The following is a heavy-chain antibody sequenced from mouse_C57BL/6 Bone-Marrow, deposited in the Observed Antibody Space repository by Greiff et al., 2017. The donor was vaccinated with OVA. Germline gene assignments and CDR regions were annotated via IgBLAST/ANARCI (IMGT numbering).Heavy chain of an antibody. D-gene: IGHD1-1*01. CDR1: GYTFTDYY. CDR3: ARCPFITTVVATDFDY. J-gene: IGHJ2*01. CDR2: INPYNGGT. Sequence: VQLKQSGPVLVKPGASVKMSCKASGYTFTDYYMNWVKQSHGKSLEWIGVINPYNGGTSYNQKFKGKATLTVDKSSSTAYMELNSLTSEDSAVYYCARCPFITTVVATDFDYWGQGTTLTVSS. V-gene: IGHV1-19*01.